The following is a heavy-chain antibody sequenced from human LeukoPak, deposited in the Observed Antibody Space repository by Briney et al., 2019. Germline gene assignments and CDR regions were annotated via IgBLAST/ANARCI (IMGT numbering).Heavy chain of an antibody. CDR2: ISAYNGNT. CDR3: ARGSKREATMIVVVTGDY. D-gene: IGHD3-22*01. V-gene: IGHV1-18*01. J-gene: IGHJ4*02. CDR1: GYTLTSYG. Sequence: ASVKVSCKASGYTLTSYGISWVRQAPGQGLEWMGWISAYNGNTNYAQKFQGRVTMTRDTSISTAYMELSRLRSDDTAVYYCARGSKREATMIVVVTGDYWGQGTLVTVSS.